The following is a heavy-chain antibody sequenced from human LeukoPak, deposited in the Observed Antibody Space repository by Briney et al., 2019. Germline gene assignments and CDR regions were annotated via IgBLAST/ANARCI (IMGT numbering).Heavy chain of an antibody. D-gene: IGHD2-2*01. V-gene: IGHV5-51*01. CDR3: ARHVVCSSTSCYRYYYGMDV. J-gene: IGHJ6*02. CDR2: LYPGDSDT. Sequence: GESLQISCMGSGYSFTIYWIGWVRQMPGKGLEWMGILYPGDSDTRYSPSFQGQVTISADKSISTAYLQWSSLKASDTAMYYCARHVVCSSTSCYRYYYGMDVWGQGTTVTVSS. CDR1: GYSFTIYW.